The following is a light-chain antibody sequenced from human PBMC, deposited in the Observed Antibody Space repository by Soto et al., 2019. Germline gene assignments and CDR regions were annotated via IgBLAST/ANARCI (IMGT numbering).Light chain of an antibody. CDR1: QSVSSSY. V-gene: IGKV3-20*01. CDR2: GAS. CDR3: QQYGSAPPLT. J-gene: IGKJ5*01. Sequence: IVWTQPQGTLSVAPGERATRTSRAIQSVSSSYLAWYQQKPGQAPRLLIYGASSSASGIPDRYGGSGSGPDFTLTIIRLDREGFALDLCQQYGSAPPLTLGSGTRLEIK.